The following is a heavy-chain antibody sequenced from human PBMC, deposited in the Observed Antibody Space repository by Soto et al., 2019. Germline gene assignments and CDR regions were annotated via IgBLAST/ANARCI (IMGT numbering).Heavy chain of an antibody. CDR2: ISSSGGTI. Sequence: QLQLVESGGGLVRPGGSLRLSCAASGFTFSDFYMTWIRQAPGKGLEWVSYISSSGGTIYHADSVKGRFTISRDKDKKSLYLEMSSLRVEDTAVYYCARVQPASGHYGMDVWGQGTTVTVSS. CDR1: GFTFSDFY. D-gene: IGHD2-2*01. V-gene: IGHV3-11*01. J-gene: IGHJ6*02. CDR3: ARVQPASGHYGMDV.